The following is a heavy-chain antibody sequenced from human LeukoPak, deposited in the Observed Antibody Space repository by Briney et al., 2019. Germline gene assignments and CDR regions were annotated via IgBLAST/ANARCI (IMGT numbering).Heavy chain of an antibody. J-gene: IGHJ4*02. V-gene: IGHV1-3*01. D-gene: IGHD3-22*01. CDR2: INAGNGNT. CDR1: GYTFTSYA. Sequence: ASVKVSCKASGYTFTSYAMHWVRQAPGQRLEWMGWINAGNGNTIYSQKFQGRVTITRATSASTAYMDLNSLRAEDTAVYYCAKDFTYYYDSSGHGSDPYFDYWGQGTLVTVSS. CDR3: AKDFTYYYDSSGHGSDPYFDY.